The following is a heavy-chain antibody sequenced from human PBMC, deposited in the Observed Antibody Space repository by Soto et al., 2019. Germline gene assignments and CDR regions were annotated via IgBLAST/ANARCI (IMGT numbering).Heavy chain of an antibody. CDR3: ARGVEYQHAMFWFDP. J-gene: IGHJ5*02. CDR2: IYHSGST. CDR1: GGSISSGGYS. V-gene: IGHV4-30-2*01. D-gene: IGHD2-2*01. Sequence: QLQLQESGSGLVKPSQTLSLTCAVSGGSISSGGYSWSWIRQPPGKGLEWIGYIYHSGSTYYNPSLKSRVTISVDRSKNQFSLKLSSVTAADTAVYYCARGVEYQHAMFWFDPWGQGTLVTVSS.